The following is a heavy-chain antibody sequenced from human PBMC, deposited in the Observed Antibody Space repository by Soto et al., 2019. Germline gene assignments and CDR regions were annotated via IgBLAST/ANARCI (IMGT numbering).Heavy chain of an antibody. V-gene: IGHV4-31*03. CDR2: IYYSGST. CDR1: GGSISSGGYY. D-gene: IGHD5-18*01. CDR3: ARVYTAMVPYSFDY. Sequence: PSETLSLTCTVSGGSISSGGYYWSWIRQHPGKGLEWIGYIYYSGSTYYNPSLKSRVTISVDTSKNQFSLKLSSVTAADTAVYYCARVYTAMVPYSFDYWGQGTLVTVS. J-gene: IGHJ4*02.